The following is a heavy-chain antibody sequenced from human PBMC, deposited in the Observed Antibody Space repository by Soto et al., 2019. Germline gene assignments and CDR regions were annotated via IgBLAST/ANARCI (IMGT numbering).Heavy chain of an antibody. V-gene: IGHV1-69*01. J-gene: IGHJ5*02. CDR1: GGTFSSYA. CDR3: AKRGTGTTGENWFDP. CDR2: IIPIFGTA. D-gene: IGHD1-7*01. Sequence: QVQLVQSGAEVKKPGSSVKVSCKASGGTFSSYAISWVRQAPGQRLEWMGGIIPIFGTANYAQKFQGRVTITADEFTSTAYMELSSLRSEDTAVYYCAKRGTGTTGENWFDPWGQGTLVTVSS.